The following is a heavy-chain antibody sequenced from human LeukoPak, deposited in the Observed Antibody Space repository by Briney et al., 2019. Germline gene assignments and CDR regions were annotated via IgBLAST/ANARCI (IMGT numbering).Heavy chain of an antibody. CDR1: GYTFTSYY. CDR3: ARRGPKLSSGYYYDWDAFDI. D-gene: IGHD3-22*01. J-gene: IGHJ3*02. Sequence: ASVEVSCKASGYTFTSYYMHWVRQAPGQGLEWMGIINPSGGSTSYAQKFQGRVTMTRDTSTSTVYMELSSLRSEDTAVYYCARRGPKLSSGYYYDWDAFDIWGQGTMVTVSS. CDR2: INPSGGST. V-gene: IGHV1-46*01.